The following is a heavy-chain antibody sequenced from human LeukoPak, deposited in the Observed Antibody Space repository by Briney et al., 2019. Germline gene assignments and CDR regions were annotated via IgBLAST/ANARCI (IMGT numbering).Heavy chain of an antibody. CDR3: ASLMGSGSWYSWFDP. CDR1: GGSISSSNW. V-gene: IGHV4-4*02. J-gene: IGHJ5*02. D-gene: IGHD6-13*01. CDR2: IYHSGST. Sequence: ASGTLSLTCAVSGGSISSSNWWSWVRQPPGKGLEWIGEIYHSGSTNYNPSLKSRVTISVDKSKNQFSLKLSSVTAADTAVYYCASLMGSGSWYSWFDPWGQGTLVTVSS.